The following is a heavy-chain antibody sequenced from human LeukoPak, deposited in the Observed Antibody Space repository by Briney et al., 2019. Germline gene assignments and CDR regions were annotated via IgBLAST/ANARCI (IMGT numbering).Heavy chain of an antibody. J-gene: IGHJ4*02. CDR3: ARDLGAAGTGGTDY. CDR1: GGTFSSYA. V-gene: IGHV1-69*04. D-gene: IGHD1-26*01. Sequence: GASVKVSCKASGGTFSSYAITWVRQAPGQGLEWMGRIIPILGIADYAQKFQGRVTITADKSMSTAYMELSSLRSDDTAVYYCARDLGAAGTGGTDYWGQGTLVTVSS. CDR2: IIPILGIA.